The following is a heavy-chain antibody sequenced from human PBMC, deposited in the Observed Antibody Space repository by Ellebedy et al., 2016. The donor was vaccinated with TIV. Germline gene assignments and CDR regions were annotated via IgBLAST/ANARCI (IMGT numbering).Heavy chain of an antibody. D-gene: IGHD5-18*01. CDR1: GFTFSSYG. Sequence: GESLKISCAASGFTFSSYGMHWVRQAPGKGLEWVAVIWYDGSNKYYADSVKGLFTISRDNSKNTLYLQMNSLRAEETAVYYCARANTAMVRRNHMDVWGQGTTVTVSS. CDR2: IWYDGSNK. CDR3: ARANTAMVRRNHMDV. V-gene: IGHV3-33*08. J-gene: IGHJ6*02.